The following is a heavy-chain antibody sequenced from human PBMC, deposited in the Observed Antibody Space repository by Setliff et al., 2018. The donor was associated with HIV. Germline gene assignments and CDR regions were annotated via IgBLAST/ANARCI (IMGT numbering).Heavy chain of an antibody. CDR1: GGSISTYY. Sequence: SETLSLTCTVSGGSISTYYWSWIRQPPEKGLEWIGSIYFTGSSDNNPSLKSRVTLSVDTSKHQFSLKLSSVTAADTAVYYCARVQMAYAAFDVWGQGTMVT. CDR2: IYFTGSS. V-gene: IGHV4-59*01. D-gene: IGHD4-17*01. J-gene: IGHJ3*01. CDR3: ARVQMAYAAFDV.